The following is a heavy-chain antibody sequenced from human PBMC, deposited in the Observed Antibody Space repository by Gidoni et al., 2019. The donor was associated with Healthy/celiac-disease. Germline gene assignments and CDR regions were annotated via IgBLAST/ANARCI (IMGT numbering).Heavy chain of an antibody. J-gene: IGHJ4*02. Sequence: EVQLLESGGGLVQPGGSLRLSCAASGFTFSSYAMSWVRPAPGKGLECVSAISGSGGSTYYADSVKGRFTISRDNSKNTLYLQMNSLRAEDTAVYYFAKAPHRGLWDYWGQGTLVTVSS. CDR3: AKAPHRGLWDY. CDR1: GFTFSSYA. CDR2: ISGSGGST. V-gene: IGHV3-23*01. D-gene: IGHD3-16*01.